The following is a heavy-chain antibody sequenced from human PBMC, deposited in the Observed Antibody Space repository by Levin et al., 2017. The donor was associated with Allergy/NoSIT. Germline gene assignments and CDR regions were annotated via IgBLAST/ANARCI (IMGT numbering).Heavy chain of an antibody. V-gene: IGHV4-59*01. J-gene: IGHJ4*02. CDR3: VRDDFWSGLYRMAY. CDR1: GGSISSYY. D-gene: IGHD3-3*01. CDR2: IHYSGST. Sequence: SSETLSLTCTVSGGSISSYYWSWIRQPPGKGLEWIGYIHYSGSTTYNPSLKSRVTMSVDTSKNQFSLKLSSVTAADTAVYYCVRDDFWSGLYRMAYWGQGTLVTVSS.